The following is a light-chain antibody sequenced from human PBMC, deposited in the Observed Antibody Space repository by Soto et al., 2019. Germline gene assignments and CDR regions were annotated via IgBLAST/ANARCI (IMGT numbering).Light chain of an antibody. Sequence: EIVLTQSPATLSLSPGERATLSCRASQSVSTYLAWYQQRPGQAPRLLIYDASYRATDIPPRFSGSGSGTDFTLTISSLEPEDSAVYYCQDSSTSPWPFGQGTKVEIK. CDR2: DAS. CDR1: QSVSTY. CDR3: QDSSTSPWP. J-gene: IGKJ1*01. V-gene: IGKV3-11*01.